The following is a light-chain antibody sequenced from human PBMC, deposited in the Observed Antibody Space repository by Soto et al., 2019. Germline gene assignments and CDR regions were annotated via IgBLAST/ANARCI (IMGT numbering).Light chain of an antibody. V-gene: IGKV3-20*01. J-gene: IGKJ3*01. CDR3: QYYGGSFT. Sequence: EIVLTQSPGTLSLSPGERATVSCRTSQSIDSKSLVWYQQRVGQAPRLLIYGTSSRGTGIPDRFSGSGSGTDFTLTISRLEPEDFAVYFCQYYGGSFTFGHGTKVEIK. CDR2: GTS. CDR1: QSIDSKS.